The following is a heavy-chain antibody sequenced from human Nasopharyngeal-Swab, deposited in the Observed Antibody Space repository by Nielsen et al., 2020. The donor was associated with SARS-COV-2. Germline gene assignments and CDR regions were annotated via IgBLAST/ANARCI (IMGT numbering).Heavy chain of an antibody. V-gene: IGHV3-33*01. J-gene: IGHJ4*02. CDR3: ARGNDFRSGYHPYYYDY. CDR2: IWYDGRNK. D-gene: IGHD3-3*01. Sequence: GGSLRLSCAASGFTFSSYGMPWVRQAPGKGLEWVALIWYDGRNKYYADSVKGRFTISRDNSKNTLYLQINSLRAEDTAVYYCARGNDFRSGYHPYYYDYWGQGTVVTVSS. CDR1: GFTFSSYG.